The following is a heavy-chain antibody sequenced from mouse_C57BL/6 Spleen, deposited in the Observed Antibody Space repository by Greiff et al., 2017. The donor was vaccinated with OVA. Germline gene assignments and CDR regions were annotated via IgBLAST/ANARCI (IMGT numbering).Heavy chain of an antibody. Sequence: DVKLMESGGGLVQPGGSLSLSCAASGFTFTDYYMSWVRQPPGKALEWLGFIRNKANGYTTEYSASVKGRFTISRDNSQSILYLQMNALRAEDSATYYCARPYGSSTPWFAYWGQGTLVTVSA. J-gene: IGHJ3*01. CDR1: GFTFTDYY. CDR2: IRNKANGYTT. V-gene: IGHV7-3*01. CDR3: ARPYGSSTPWFAY. D-gene: IGHD1-1*01.